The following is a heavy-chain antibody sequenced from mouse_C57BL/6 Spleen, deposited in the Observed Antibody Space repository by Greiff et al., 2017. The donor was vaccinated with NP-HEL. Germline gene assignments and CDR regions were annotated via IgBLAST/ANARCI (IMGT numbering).Heavy chain of an antibody. CDR1: GFNIKNTY. V-gene: IGHV14-3*01. D-gene: IGHD1-1*01. CDR3: ASPPAYYYGSSPYAMDY. J-gene: IGHJ4*01. Sequence: VHVKQSVAELVRPGASVKLSCTASGFNIKNTYMHWVKQRPEQGLEWIGRIDPANGNTKYAPKFQGKATITADTSSNTAYLQLSSLTSEDTAIYYCASPPAYYYGSSPYAMDYWGQGTSVTVSS. CDR2: IDPANGNT.